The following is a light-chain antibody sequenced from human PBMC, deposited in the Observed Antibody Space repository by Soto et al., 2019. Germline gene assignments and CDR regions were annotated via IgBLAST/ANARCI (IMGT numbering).Light chain of an antibody. J-gene: IGKJ2*01. CDR2: WAS. Sequence: DIVMTQSPDSLAVSLGERATINCKSSQSILYSSNNKNYLAWYQQKPGQPPKLLIYWASTRESGVPDRFSGSGSGTDFTLTISSLQAEDVAAYYCQQHYSPPYTFGQGTKLEIK. CDR3: QQHYSPPYT. V-gene: IGKV4-1*01. CDR1: QSILYSSNNKNY.